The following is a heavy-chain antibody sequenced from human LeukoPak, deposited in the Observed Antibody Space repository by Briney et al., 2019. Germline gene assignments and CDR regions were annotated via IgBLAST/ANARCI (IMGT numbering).Heavy chain of an antibody. V-gene: IGHV1-2*02. CDR1: GYTFTGYY. CDR3: ARGKMFCGGDCYSTGNFFDY. D-gene: IGHD2-21*02. Sequence: ASVKVSCKASGYTFTGYYMHWVRQAPGQGLEWMGWINPNSGGTNYAQKFQGRVTMTRDTSTSTAYMELRSLRSDDTAVYYCARGKMFCGGDCYSTGNFFDYWGQGTLVTVSS. CDR2: INPNSGGT. J-gene: IGHJ4*02.